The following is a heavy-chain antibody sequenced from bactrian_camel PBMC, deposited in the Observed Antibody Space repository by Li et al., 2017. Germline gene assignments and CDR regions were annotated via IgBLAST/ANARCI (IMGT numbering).Heavy chain of an antibody. D-gene: IGHD6*01. Sequence: VQLVESGGGSVQSGGSLRLTCTASGYASAIKCWGWFRQAPGKEREEVGIARTYSDTTSHGDPVKGRFTIVVDNAKDTMYLQMNNLNQEDTARYYCAGGGMGTVMTGPWRALPFAYWGQGTQVTVS. V-gene: IGHV3S53*01. J-gene: IGHJ6*01. CDR2: RTYSDTT. CDR3: AGGGMGTVMTGPWRALPFAY. CDR1: GYASAIKC.